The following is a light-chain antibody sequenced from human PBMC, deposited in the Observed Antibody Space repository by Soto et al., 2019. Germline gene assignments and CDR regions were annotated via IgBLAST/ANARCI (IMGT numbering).Light chain of an antibody. CDR3: CSYAGSYSVV. CDR1: SSDVGGYNY. Sequence: QSALTQPASVSGSPGQSITISCTGTSSDVGGYNYVSWYQQHPGKAPKLMIYDVSKRPSGVPDRFSGSKSGNTASLTISGLQAEDEADHYCCSYAGSYSVVFGGGTKLTVL. J-gene: IGLJ2*01. CDR2: DVS. V-gene: IGLV2-11*01.